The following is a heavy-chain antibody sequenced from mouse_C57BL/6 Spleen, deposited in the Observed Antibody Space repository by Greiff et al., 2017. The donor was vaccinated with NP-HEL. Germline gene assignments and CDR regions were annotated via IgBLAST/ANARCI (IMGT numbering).Heavy chain of an antibody. D-gene: IGHD1-1*02. CDR3: ARCGLNFDY. V-gene: IGHV1-61*01. CDR2: IYPYDSDN. J-gene: IGHJ2*01. Sequence: VQLQQSGAELVRPGSSVKLSCKASGYTFTSYWMDWVKQRPGQGLEWIGNIYPYDSDNHYNQKFKDKATLTVDKSSSTAYMHLSSLTSEDSAVYYCARCGLNFDYWGQGTTLTVSS. CDR1: GYTFTSYW.